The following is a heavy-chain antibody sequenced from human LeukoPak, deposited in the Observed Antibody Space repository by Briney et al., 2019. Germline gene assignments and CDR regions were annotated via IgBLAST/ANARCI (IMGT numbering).Heavy chain of an antibody. CDR1: GGSISNSSHY. V-gene: IGHV4-39*07. J-gene: IGHJ4*02. CDR2: IYYSGKT. Sequence: PSETLSLTCNVSGGSISNSSHYWGWIRQPPGKGLVWIGTIYYSGKTYYNPSLRSRVTISIDTSKNHLSLKLNSVTAEDAAVYYCAKAPVTSCRGAYCYPFDSWGQGTVVTVSS. D-gene: IGHD2-21*01. CDR3: AKAPVTSCRGAYCYPFDS.